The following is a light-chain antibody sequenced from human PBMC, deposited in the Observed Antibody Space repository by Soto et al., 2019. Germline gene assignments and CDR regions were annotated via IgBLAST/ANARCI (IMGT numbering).Light chain of an antibody. J-gene: IGKJ1*01. CDR2: GAS. V-gene: IGKV3-20*01. CDR3: HHSGNSPGT. Sequence: TATISCTPSQTISSKYLTWYQQKSGQAPRLLIYGASSRATGIPARFSGSGSGTDFTLTISRLEPEDFAVYYCHHSGNSPGTFGQGTQVDIK. CDR1: QTISSKY.